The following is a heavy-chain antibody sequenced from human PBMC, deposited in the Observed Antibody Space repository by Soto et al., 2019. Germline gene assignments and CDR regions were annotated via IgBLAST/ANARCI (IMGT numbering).Heavy chain of an antibody. J-gene: IGHJ4*02. D-gene: IGHD2-15*01. Sequence: GVSVKASCKDPGYAFTSYAMHCARQAPGQRLEWMGWINAGNGNTKYSQKFQGRVTITRDTSASTAYMELSSLRSEDTAVYYCARGTCSGGSCYSFHFDYWGQGTLVTVS. CDR1: GYAFTSYA. V-gene: IGHV1-3*01. CDR3: ARGTCSGGSCYSFHFDY. CDR2: INAGNGNT.